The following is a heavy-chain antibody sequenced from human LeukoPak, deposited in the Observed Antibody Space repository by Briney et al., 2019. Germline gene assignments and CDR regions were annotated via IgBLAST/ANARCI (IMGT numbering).Heavy chain of an antibody. J-gene: IGHJ1*01. CDR3: ARLGYCSGGSCNSYFQH. D-gene: IGHD2-15*01. CDR2: IKYTGST. Sequence: SETLSLTCAVYGGSFSGYCWSWIRQSPGKGLEWIGEIKYTGSTNYNPSVKSRVTISGDTSKNQFSLHLSSVTAADTAVYYCARLGYCSGGSCNSYFQHWGQGTLVTVSS. V-gene: IGHV4-34*01. CDR1: GGSFSGYC.